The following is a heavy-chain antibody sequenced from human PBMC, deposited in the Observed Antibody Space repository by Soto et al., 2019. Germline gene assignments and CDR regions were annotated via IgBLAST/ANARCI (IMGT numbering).Heavy chain of an antibody. CDR2: IYWDDDK. D-gene: IGHD6-19*01. J-gene: IGHJ5*02. V-gene: IGHV2-5*02. CDR1: GFSLSTSEVG. Sequence: QITLKESGPTLVKPTQTLTLTCTFSGFSLSTSEVGVGWIRQPPGKALQWLALIYWDDDKRYSPSLKSRLTITKDTSKNPVVLTMTNMYPVDTATYYCAHAPGIAVTTNWFDPWGQGILVTVSS. CDR3: AHAPGIAVTTNWFDP.